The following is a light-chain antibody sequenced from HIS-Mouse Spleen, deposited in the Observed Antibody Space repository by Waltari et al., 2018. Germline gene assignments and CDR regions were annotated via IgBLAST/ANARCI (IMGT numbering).Light chain of an antibody. CDR2: DDS. Sequence: SYELTQPSSVSVSPGQTARITCSGDVLAKKYARWFQQKPGQAPVLVVYDDSDRPSGIPERFSGSNSGNTATLTSSRVEAGDEADYYCQVWDSSSDPVFGTGTKVTVL. CDR1: VLAKKY. J-gene: IGLJ1*01. V-gene: IGLV3-21*02. CDR3: QVWDSSSDPV.